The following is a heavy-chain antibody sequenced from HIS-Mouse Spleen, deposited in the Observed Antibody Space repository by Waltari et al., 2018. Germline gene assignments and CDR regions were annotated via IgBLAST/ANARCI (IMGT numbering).Heavy chain of an antibody. J-gene: IGHJ5*02. CDR3: ARTLVGPGWFDP. V-gene: IGHV1-8*01. D-gene: IGHD2-2*01. CDR2: MNRNRGNT. Sequence: QVQLVQSGAEVKKPGASVKVSCKASGYTFTSYDINWVRQATGPGLEWMGWMNRNRGNTGYAQKFQGRVTMTRNTSISTAYMELSSLRSEDTAVYYCARTLVGPGWFDPWGQGTLVTVSS. CDR1: GYTFTSYD.